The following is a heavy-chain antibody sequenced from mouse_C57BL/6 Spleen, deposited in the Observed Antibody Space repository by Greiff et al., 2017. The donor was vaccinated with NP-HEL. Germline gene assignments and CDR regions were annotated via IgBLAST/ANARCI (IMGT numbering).Heavy chain of an antibody. CDR1: GYTFTSYW. CDR2: IYPSDSET. CDR3: ARYADSPYDMDY. J-gene: IGHJ4*01. D-gene: IGHD6-1*01. V-gene: IGHV1-61*01. Sequence: QVQLQQPGAELVRPGSSVKLSCKASGYTFTSYWMDWVKQRPGQGLEWIGNIYPSDSETHYNQKFKDKATLTVDKSSSTAYMQLSSLTSEDSAVYYCARYADSPYDMDYWGKGTSVTVSS.